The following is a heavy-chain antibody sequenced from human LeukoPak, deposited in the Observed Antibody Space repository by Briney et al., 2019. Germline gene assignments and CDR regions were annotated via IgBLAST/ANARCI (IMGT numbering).Heavy chain of an antibody. V-gene: IGHV3-53*05. Sequence: GGSLRLSCAASGFTVSSNYMSWVRQAPGKGLEWVSVIYSGGSTYYADSVKGRFTISRDNSKNTLYLQMGSLRTEDTAVYYCTRAGLAYYMDVWGKGTTVTVSS. CDR2: IYSGGST. CDR3: TRAGLAYYMDV. CDR1: GFTVSSNY. D-gene: IGHD3-16*01. J-gene: IGHJ6*03.